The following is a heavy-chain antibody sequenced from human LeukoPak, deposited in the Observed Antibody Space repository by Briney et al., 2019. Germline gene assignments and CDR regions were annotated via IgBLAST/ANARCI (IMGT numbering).Heavy chain of an antibody. CDR1: GFTFSSYS. Sequence: GGSLRLSCAASGFTFSSYSMNWVRQAPGKGLEWVSSISSSSYIYYADSVKGRFTISRDNAKNSLYLQINSLRAENTAVYYCARDRLYYYGSGSYSSFWGQGTLVTVSS. J-gene: IGHJ4*02. CDR3: ARDRLYYYGSGSYSSF. CDR2: ISSSSYI. V-gene: IGHV3-21*01. D-gene: IGHD3-10*01.